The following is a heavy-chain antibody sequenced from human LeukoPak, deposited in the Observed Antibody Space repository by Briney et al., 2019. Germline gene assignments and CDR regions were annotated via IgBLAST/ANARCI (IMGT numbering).Heavy chain of an antibody. Sequence: GGSLRLSCAASGLTISSYSMNWVRQAPGKGLQWVSYISSSSSTIYYADSVKGRFTISRDNSKNTLYLQMNSLRVEDTAVYYCAMSPNVDAGMPEGYWGQGTLVTVSS. CDR2: ISSSSSTI. D-gene: IGHD5-18*01. V-gene: IGHV3-48*01. CDR1: GLTISSYS. J-gene: IGHJ4*02. CDR3: AMSPNVDAGMPEGY.